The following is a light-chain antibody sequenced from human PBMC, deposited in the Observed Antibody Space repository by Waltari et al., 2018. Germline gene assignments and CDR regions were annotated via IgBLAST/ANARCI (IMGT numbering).Light chain of an antibody. CDR2: GAS. CDR1: QCVSSN. J-gene: IGKJ1*01. Sequence: EIVMTQSPATLSVSPGERATLSCRASQCVSSNLAWYQQKPGQAPRLLIYGASTRATGIPARCSGSGSGTEFTLTISSLQSEDCAVYYGQQYNNWPPWTFGQGTKVEIK. CDR3: QQYNNWPPWT. V-gene: IGKV3-15*01.